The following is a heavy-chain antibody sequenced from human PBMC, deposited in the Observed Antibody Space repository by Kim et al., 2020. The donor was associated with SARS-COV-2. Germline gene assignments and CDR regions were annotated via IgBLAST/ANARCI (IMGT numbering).Heavy chain of an antibody. CDR1: GGTFSSYA. CDR3: AGSVVAAPYGMDV. V-gene: IGHV1-69*04. J-gene: IGHJ6*02. Sequence: SVKVSCKASGGTFSSYAISWVRQAPGQGLEWMGRIIPILGIANYAQKFQGRVTITADKSTSTAYMELSSLRSEDTAVYYCAGSVVAAPYGMDVWGQGTTVTVSS. D-gene: IGHD2-15*01. CDR2: IIPILGIA.